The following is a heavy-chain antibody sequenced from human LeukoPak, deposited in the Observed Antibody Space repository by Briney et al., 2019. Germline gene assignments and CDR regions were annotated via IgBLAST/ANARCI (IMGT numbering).Heavy chain of an antibody. V-gene: IGHV3-21*01. CDR2: ISSSSSYI. D-gene: IGHD5-12*01. CDR1: GFTFSSYG. J-gene: IGHJ2*01. CDR3: ARDPYDGPGYFDL. Sequence: PGGSLRLSCAASGFTFSSYGMHWVRQAPGKGLEWVSSISSSSSYIYYADSVKGRFTISRDNAKNSLYLQRNSLRAEDTAVYYCARDPYDGPGYFDLWGRGTLVTVSS.